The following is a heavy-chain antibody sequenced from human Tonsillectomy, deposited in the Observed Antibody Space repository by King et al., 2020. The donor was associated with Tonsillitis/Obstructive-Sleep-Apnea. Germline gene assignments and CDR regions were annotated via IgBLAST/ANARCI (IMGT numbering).Heavy chain of an antibody. D-gene: IGHD2-21*01. J-gene: IGHJ4*02. CDR3: TRGIVVVD. CDR1: GFTFGDYA. CDR2: IRSKAYGGTT. Sequence: EVQLVESGGGLVQPGRSLRLSCTPSGFTFGDYAMSWVRQAPGKGLEWVSFIRSKAYGGTTEYAASVKGRFIISRDDSKSIAYLQMNSLKIEDTAVYYCTRGIVVVDWGQGTLVTVSS. V-gene: IGHV3-49*04.